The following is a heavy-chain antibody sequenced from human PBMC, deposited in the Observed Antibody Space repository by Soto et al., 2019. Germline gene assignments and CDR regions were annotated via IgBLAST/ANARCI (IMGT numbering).Heavy chain of an antibody. J-gene: IGHJ6*03. CDR2: MNPNSGNT. CDR1: GYTFTSYD. CDR3: ARGSDFWSGYYSEDYYYYMDV. Sequence: ASVKVSCKASGYTFTSYDINWVRQATGQGLERMGWMNPNSGNTGYAQKFQGRVTMTRNTSISTAYMELSSLRSEDTAVYYCARGSDFWSGYYSEDYYYYMDVWGKGTTVTVSS. D-gene: IGHD3-3*01. V-gene: IGHV1-8*01.